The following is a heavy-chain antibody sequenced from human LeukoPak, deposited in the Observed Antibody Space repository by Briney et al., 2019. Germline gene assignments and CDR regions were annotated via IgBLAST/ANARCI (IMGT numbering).Heavy chain of an antibody. Sequence: SETLSLTCAVYGGSFSGYYWSWIRQPPGKGLEWIGEINHSGSTNYNPSLKSRVTISVDTSKNQFSLKLSSVTAADTAVYYCEVSGGFDYWGQGTLVTVSS. CDR1: GGSFSGYY. CDR2: INHSGST. D-gene: IGHD2-15*01. CDR3: EVSGGFDY. J-gene: IGHJ4*02. V-gene: IGHV4-34*01.